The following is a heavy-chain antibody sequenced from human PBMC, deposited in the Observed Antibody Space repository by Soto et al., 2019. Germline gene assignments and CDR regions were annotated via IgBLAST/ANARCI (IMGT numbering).Heavy chain of an antibody. CDR3: GRCIQPSVPSATDV. CDR1: GYTFTSHG. J-gene: IGHJ6*02. CDR2: ISPFNGRR. Sequence: QVHLVQSGLEVRKPGASVRLSCKASGYTFTSHGISWVRQAPEQGLEWVGWISPFNGRRDIGDSFQGRVSMTTDTGSAYLEVRGLRFDDTAIYFCGRCIQPSVPSATDVWGQGTTVIVSS. D-gene: IGHD1-1*01. V-gene: IGHV1-18*01.